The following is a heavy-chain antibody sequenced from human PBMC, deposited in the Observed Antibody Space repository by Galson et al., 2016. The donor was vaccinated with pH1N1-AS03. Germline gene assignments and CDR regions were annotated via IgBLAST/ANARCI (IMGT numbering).Heavy chain of an antibody. J-gene: IGHJ4*02. CDR1: GFTFSSYG. D-gene: IGHD3-22*01. V-gene: IGHV3-33*01. Sequence: SLRLSCAASGFTFSSYGMHWVRQTPGKGLEWVAVIWYDGSNKYYADSVKGRFTISRDNSKNTLYLQMSSLRAEDTAVYYCARGQGYNSGYFDTDYWGRGTLVTVPS. CDR2: IWYDGSNK. CDR3: ARGQGYNSGYFDTDY.